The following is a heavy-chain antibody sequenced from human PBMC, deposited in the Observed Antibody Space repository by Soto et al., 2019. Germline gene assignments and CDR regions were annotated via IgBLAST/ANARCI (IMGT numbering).Heavy chain of an antibody. CDR2: IWYDGSNK. J-gene: IGHJ3*02. CDR3: ARDLPLGYCSGGSCPDAFDI. D-gene: IGHD2-15*01. Sequence: GGSLRLSCAASGFTFSSYGMHWVRQAPGKGLEWVAVIWYDGSNKYYADSVKGRFTISRDNSKNTLYLQMNSLRAEDTAVYYCARDLPLGYCSGGSCPDAFDIWGQGTMVTVSS. CDR1: GFTFSSYG. V-gene: IGHV3-33*01.